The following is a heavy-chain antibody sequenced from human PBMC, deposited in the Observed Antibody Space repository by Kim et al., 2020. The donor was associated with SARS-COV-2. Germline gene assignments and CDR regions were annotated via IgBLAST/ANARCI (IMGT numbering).Heavy chain of an antibody. J-gene: IGHJ4*02. CDR3: ARQYSSGWTEPFDY. D-gene: IGHD6-19*01. Sequence: SPSFQGQVTISADKSISTAYLQWSSLKASDTAMYYCARQYSSGWTEPFDYWGQGTLVTVSS. V-gene: IGHV5-51*01.